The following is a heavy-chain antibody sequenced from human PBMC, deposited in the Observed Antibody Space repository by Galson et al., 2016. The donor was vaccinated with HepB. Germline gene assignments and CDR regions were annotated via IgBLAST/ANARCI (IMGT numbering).Heavy chain of an antibody. Sequence: LTCTVSGGPISSNRYYWGWIRQPPGKGLEWIGSIFHIGSTYYNASLKSRATISVDTSKSQFSLKLRSLTATDTAVYYCARFGGDWGFWGQGNLVIVSS. CDR3: ARFGGDWGF. CDR2: IFHIGST. CDR1: GGPISSNRYY. J-gene: IGHJ1*01. V-gene: IGHV4-39*01. D-gene: IGHD2-21*02.